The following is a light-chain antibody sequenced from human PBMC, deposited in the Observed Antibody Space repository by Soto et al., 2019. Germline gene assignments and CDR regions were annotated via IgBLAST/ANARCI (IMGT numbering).Light chain of an antibody. CDR2: ATS. CDR1: QSLYSN. V-gene: IGKV3-15*01. J-gene: IGKJ4*01. Sequence: EIVMTQSPATLSVSPGERATLSCRASQSLYSNLAWYQQKPGQSPRVLIYATSTRATGIPARFSVSGSGTDFTLTISSLQSEDFALCYVQQYSKWPLPFGGGTKVEIK. CDR3: QQYSKWPLP.